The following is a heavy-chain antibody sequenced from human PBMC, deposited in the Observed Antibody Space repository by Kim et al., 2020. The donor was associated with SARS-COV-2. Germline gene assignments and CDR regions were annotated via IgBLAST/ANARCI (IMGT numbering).Heavy chain of an antibody. CDR3: ASGVYGDYAQFDWLDP. V-gene: IGHV3-21*01. Sequence: GGSLRLSCAASGFTFSSYSMNWVRQAPGQGLEWVSSISSSSSYIYYADSVKGRFTISRDNAKNSLYLQMNSLRAEDTAVYYCASGVYGDYAQFDWLDPWGQGTLVTVSS. J-gene: IGHJ5*02. D-gene: IGHD4-17*01. CDR2: ISSSSSYI. CDR1: GFTFSSYS.